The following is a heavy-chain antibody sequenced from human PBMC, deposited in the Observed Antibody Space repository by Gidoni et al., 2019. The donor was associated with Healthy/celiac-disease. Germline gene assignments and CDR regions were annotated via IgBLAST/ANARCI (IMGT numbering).Heavy chain of an antibody. CDR1: GFPFSSYA. CDR3: AKRGDVEMATINYYYMDV. D-gene: IGHD5-12*01. CDR2: ISGSGGST. Sequence: EVQLLESGGGLVQPGGSLRLSCAASGFPFSSYAMSWVRQAPGQGLEWVSAISGSGGSTYYADSVKGRFTISRDNSKNTLYLQMNSLRAEDTAVYYCAKRGDVEMATINYYYMDVWGKGTTVTVSS. V-gene: IGHV3-23*01. J-gene: IGHJ6*03.